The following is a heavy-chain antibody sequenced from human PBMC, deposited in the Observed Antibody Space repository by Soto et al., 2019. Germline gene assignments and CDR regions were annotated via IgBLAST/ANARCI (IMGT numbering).Heavy chain of an antibody. CDR3: ATRFSPSGGYDILTGYPPYYFDY. V-gene: IGHV1-24*01. J-gene: IGHJ4*02. CDR1: GCTLTELS. CDR2: FDPEDGET. Sequence: AAVKVSCKVSGCTLTELSMHWVRQAPGKGLEWMGGFDPEDGETIYAQKFQGRVTMTEDTSTDTAYMELSSLRSEDTAVYYCATRFSPSGGYDILTGYPPYYFDYWGQGTLVTVSS. D-gene: IGHD3-9*01.